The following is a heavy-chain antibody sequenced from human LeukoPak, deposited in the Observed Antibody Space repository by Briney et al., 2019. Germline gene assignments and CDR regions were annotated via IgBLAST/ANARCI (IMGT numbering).Heavy chain of an antibody. V-gene: IGHV3-23*01. Sequence: PGGSLRLSCAASGFTFSGYAMSWVRQAPGKGLEWVSAISGSGGSIYYADSVKGRFTISRDNSKNTLYLQMNSLRAEDTAVYYCAKDLRFLEWLSPGDDAFDIWGQGTMVTVSS. CDR3: AKDLRFLEWLSPGDDAFDI. J-gene: IGHJ3*02. CDR1: GFTFSGYA. CDR2: ISGSGGSI. D-gene: IGHD3-3*01.